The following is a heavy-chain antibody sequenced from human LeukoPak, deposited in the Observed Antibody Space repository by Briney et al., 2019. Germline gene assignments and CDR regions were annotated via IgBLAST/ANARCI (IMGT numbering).Heavy chain of an antibody. CDR1: GFTFSSYE. CDR3: ASSRTERGYSFGYGY. D-gene: IGHD5-18*01. V-gene: IGHV3-48*03. CDR2: ISSSGSTI. Sequence: GGSLRLSCAASGFTFSSYEMNWVRQAPGKGLEWVSYISSSGSTIYYADSVKDRFTISRDNAKNSLYLQMVSLRAEDTAFYYCASSRTERGYSFGYGYWGQGTLVTVSS. J-gene: IGHJ4*02.